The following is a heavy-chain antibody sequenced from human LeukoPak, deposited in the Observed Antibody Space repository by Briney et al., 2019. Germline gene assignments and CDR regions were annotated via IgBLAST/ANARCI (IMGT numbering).Heavy chain of an antibody. CDR3: AKDPGSGSGSSDY. Sequence: GGSLRLSCAASGFTFSSYAMSWVRQAPGKGLEWVAAISGSGGSTYYADSVKGRFTISRDNSKNTLYLQMNSLRAEDTAVYYCAKDPGSGSGSSDYWGQGTLVTVSS. D-gene: IGHD3-10*01. CDR1: GFTFSSYA. V-gene: IGHV3-23*01. CDR2: ISGSGGST. J-gene: IGHJ4*02.